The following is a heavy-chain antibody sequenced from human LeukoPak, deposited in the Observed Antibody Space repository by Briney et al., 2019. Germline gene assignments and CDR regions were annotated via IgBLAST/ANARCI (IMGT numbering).Heavy chain of an antibody. CDR3: AKLWADSSGWYF. J-gene: IGHJ4*02. CDR1: GFTFSSYG. Sequence: PGGSLRLSCAASGFTFSSYGMHWVRQAPGKGLEWVAFIRYDGSNKYYADSVKGRFTISRDNSKNTLYLQMNSLRAEDTAVYYCAKLWADSSGWYFWGQGTLVTVSS. D-gene: IGHD6-19*01. CDR2: IRYDGSNK. V-gene: IGHV3-30*02.